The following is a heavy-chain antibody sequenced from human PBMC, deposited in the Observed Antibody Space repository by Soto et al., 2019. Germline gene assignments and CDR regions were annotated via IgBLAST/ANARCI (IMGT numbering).Heavy chain of an antibody. CDR1: GGSFSGYY. Sequence: QVQLQQWGAGLLKPSETLSLTCAVYGGSFSGYYWSWIRQPPGKGLEWIGEINHSGSTNYNPSLKSRITISADTSKILSSRNRSSVTAADTAVYYCARGSRSSSVDDPSYYYYMDVWGKGTTVTVSS. J-gene: IGHJ6*03. D-gene: IGHD6-6*01. CDR3: ARGSRSSSVDDPSYYYYMDV. CDR2: INHSGST. V-gene: IGHV4-34*01.